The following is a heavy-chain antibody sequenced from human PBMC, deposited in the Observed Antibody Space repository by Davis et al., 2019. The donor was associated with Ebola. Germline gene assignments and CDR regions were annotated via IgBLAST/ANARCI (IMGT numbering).Heavy chain of an antibody. CDR2: IRSKAYGGTA. J-gene: IGHJ4*02. Sequence: GGSLRLSCTASGFTFGDYAMSWVRQAPGKGLEWVGFIRSKAYGGTAEYAASVKGRFTISRDDSKSIAYLQMNSLKTEDTAVYYCTREEGGSSGYWGQGTLVTVSS. CDR1: GFTFGDYA. V-gene: IGHV3-49*04. D-gene: IGHD1-26*01. CDR3: TREEGGSSGY.